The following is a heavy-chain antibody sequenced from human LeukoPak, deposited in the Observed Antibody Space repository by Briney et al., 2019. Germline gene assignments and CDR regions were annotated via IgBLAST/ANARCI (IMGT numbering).Heavy chain of an antibody. CDR1: GGTFSSYA. J-gene: IGHJ4*02. D-gene: IGHD1-26*01. CDR3: ARGFSRESGSSQY. Sequence: ASVKVSCKASGGTFSSYAISWVRQAPGQGLEWMGRIIPILGIANYAQKFQGRVTITRNTSISTAYMELSSLRSVDTAVYYCARGFSRESGSSQYWGQGTLVTVSS. V-gene: IGHV1-69*04. CDR2: IIPILGIA.